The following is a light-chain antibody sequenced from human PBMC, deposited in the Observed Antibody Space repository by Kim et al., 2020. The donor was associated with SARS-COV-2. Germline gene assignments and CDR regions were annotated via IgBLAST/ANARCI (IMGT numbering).Light chain of an antibody. CDR3: QQYNNFRT. V-gene: IGKV3-15*01. CDR1: QSVSSN. Sequence: SVSQGESATRACRASQSVSSNLVWYQQKPGQAPRLLIYDASTRATGIPARFSGSGSGTEFTLTISSLQSEDFAVYYCQQYNNFRTFGQGTKVDIK. CDR2: DAS. J-gene: IGKJ1*01.